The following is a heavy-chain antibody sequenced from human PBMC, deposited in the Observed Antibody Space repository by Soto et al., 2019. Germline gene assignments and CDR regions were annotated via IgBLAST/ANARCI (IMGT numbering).Heavy chain of an antibody. Sequence: QVQLVESGGGVVQPGRSLRLSCAASGFTFSSYGMHWVRQAPGKGLEWVAVIWYDGSNKYYADSVKGRFTISRDNSKNTLYLQMNSLRAEDTAVYYCAREGITMIVEGIGGYWGQGTLVTVSS. CDR3: AREGITMIVEGIGGY. D-gene: IGHD3-22*01. CDR1: GFTFSSYG. CDR2: IWYDGSNK. V-gene: IGHV3-33*01. J-gene: IGHJ4*02.